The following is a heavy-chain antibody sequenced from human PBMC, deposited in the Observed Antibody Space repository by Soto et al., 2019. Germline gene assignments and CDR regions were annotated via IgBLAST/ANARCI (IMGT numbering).Heavy chain of an antibody. D-gene: IGHD6-13*01. CDR2: INAANGDT. Sequence: AASVKVSCKASGYTFTSYGIHWVRQAPGQRLEWMGWINAANGDTKYSPKFQGRVTITRGTSASTAYMELSSLRSEDTAVYYCVRRHVSATGIDWFDPXGQGTMVTVS. CDR1: GYTFTSYG. V-gene: IGHV1-3*01. CDR3: VRRHVSATGIDWFDP. J-gene: IGHJ5*02.